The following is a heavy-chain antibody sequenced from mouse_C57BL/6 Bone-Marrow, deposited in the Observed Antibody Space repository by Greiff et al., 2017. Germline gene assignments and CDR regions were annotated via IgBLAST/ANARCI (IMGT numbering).Heavy chain of an antibody. CDR2: IWRGGST. CDR3: ARPPSRDYAMDY. Sequence: VQVVESGPGLVQPSPSLSITCTVSGFSLTSYGVHWVRQSPGKGLEWLGVIWRGGSTDYNAAFISSLSIRKDNSKSQVFFKMNSLQADDTAIYYCARPPSRDYAMDYWGQGTSVTVSS. CDR1: GFSLTSYG. J-gene: IGHJ4*01. V-gene: IGHV2-2*01.